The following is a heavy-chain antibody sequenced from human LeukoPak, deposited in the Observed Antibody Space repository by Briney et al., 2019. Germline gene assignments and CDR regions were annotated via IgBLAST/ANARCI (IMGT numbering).Heavy chain of an antibody. CDR1: GFTFSNAW. J-gene: IGHJ6*03. V-gene: IGHV3-15*01. CDR3: TTRGGYYGSGSYYKSGYMDV. CDR2: IKSKTDGGTT. D-gene: IGHD3-10*01. Sequence: PGGSLRLSCAASGFTFSNAWMSRVRQAPGKGLEWVGRIKSKTDGGTTDYAAPVKGRFTISRDDSKNTLYLQMNSLKTEDTAVYYCTTRGGYYGSGSYYKSGYMDVWGKGTTVTVSS.